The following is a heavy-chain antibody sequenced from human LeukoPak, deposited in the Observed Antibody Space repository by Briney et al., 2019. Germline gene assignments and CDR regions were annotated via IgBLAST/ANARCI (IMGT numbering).Heavy chain of an antibody. V-gene: IGHV3-23*01. CDR1: GGSISSGGYY. D-gene: IGHD1-1*01. Sequence: PSETLSLTCTVSGGSISSGGYYWSWIRQPPGKGLEWVSAISGSGGSTYYADSVKGRFTISRDNSKNTLYLQMNSLRAEDTAVYYCANGSTPGPIGHPAPFDYWGQGTLVTVSS. CDR3: ANGSTPGPIGHPAPFDY. CDR2: ISGSGGST. J-gene: IGHJ4*02.